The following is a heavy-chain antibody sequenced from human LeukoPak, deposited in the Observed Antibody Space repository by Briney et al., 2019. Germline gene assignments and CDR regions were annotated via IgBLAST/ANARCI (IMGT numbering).Heavy chain of an antibody. CDR2: IIPIFGTA. J-gene: IGHJ4*02. D-gene: IGHD6-19*01. CDR3: ARGGIAVAGTWTAFDY. Sequence: SVKVSCTASGGTFSSYAISWVRQAPGQGLEWMGGIIPIFGTANYAQKFQGRVTITTDESTSTAYMELSSLRSEDTAVYYCARGGIAVAGTWTAFDYWGQGTLVTVSS. CDR1: GGTFSSYA. V-gene: IGHV1-69*05.